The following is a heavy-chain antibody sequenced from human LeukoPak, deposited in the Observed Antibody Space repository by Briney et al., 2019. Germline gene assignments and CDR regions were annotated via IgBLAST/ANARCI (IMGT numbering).Heavy chain of an antibody. V-gene: IGHV4-39*07. CDR1: GGSISSSSYY. J-gene: IGHJ4*02. CDR3: ARARSSWGPDDY. CDR2: IYYSGST. D-gene: IGHD6-13*01. Sequence: SETLSLTCTVSGGSISSSSYYWGWIRQPPGKGLEWIGSIYYSGSTYYNPSLKSRVTMSVDTSKNQFSLKLSSVTAADTAVYYCARARSSWGPDDYWGQGTLVTVSS.